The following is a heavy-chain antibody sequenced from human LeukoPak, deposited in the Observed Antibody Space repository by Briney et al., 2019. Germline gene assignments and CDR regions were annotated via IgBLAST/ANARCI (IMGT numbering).Heavy chain of an antibody. V-gene: IGHV3-33*01. D-gene: IGHD3-10*01. Sequence: GGSLRLSCAASGFTFSSYGMHWVRQAPGKGLEWVAVIWYDGSNKYYADSVKGRFTISRDNSKNTLYLQMNSLRAEDTAVYYCARAPYGSLYGMDVWGQGTTVTVSS. CDR2: IWYDGSNK. CDR3: ARAPYGSLYGMDV. J-gene: IGHJ6*02. CDR1: GFTFSSYG.